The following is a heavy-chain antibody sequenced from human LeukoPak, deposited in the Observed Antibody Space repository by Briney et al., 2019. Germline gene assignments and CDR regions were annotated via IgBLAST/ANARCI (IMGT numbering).Heavy chain of an antibody. CDR3: AREISDFWSGYYSNWFDP. J-gene: IGHJ5*02. CDR1: GFTFSSYG. D-gene: IGHD3-3*01. Sequence: GGSLRLSCAASGFTFSSYGMHWVRQAPGKGLEWVAVISYDGSNKYYADSVKGRFTISRDNAKNSLYLQMNSLRAEDTAVYYCAREISDFWSGYYSNWFDPWGQGTLVTVSS. CDR2: ISYDGSNK. V-gene: IGHV3-30*03.